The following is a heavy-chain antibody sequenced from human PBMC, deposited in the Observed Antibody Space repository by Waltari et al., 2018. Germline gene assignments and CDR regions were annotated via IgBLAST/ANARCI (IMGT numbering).Heavy chain of an antibody. D-gene: IGHD3-10*01. J-gene: IGHJ4*02. Sequence: QVQLQQWGAGLLKPSETLSLTCAVYGGSFSGYYWSWIRQPPGKGLEWIGEINHSGSTNYNPSLKSRVTISVDTSKNQFSLKLSSVTAADTAVYYCARVPTYYYGSGSYYRGYYFDYWGQGTLVTVSS. CDR1: GGSFSGYY. CDR3: ARVPTYYYGSGSYYRGYYFDY. CDR2: INHSGST. V-gene: IGHV4-34*01.